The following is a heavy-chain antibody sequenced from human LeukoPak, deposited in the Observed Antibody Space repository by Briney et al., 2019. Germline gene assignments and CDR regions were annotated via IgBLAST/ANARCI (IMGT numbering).Heavy chain of an antibody. CDR2: VKHDGDT. J-gene: IGHJ5*01. CDR3: ARGPVALPNDRLSLFFDF. V-gene: IGHV4-34*01. D-gene: IGHD2-8*01. Sequence: SETLSLTCAVYGASFNTYYWTWIRQSPDKGLEWIGEVKHDGDTNVNPSLRSRVVMSVDASKNQISLKMTSVTAADTAIYFCARGPVALPNDRLSLFFDFWGQGTLVTVSS. CDR1: GASFNTYY.